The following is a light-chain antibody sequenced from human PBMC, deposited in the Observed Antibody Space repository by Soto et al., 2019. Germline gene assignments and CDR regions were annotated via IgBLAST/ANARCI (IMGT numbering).Light chain of an antibody. CDR1: QSVSSNY. V-gene: IGKV3-20*01. CDR2: DAS. J-gene: IGKJ1*01. CDR3: QQYGSPTWT. Sequence: DIVLTQSPGTLSLSPGERATLSCRASQSVSSNYLAWYQQKPGQAPRLLIYDASSRATGIPDRFSGSGSGTDFTLTISRLEPEDFAVYSCQQYGSPTWTFGQGTKVEIK.